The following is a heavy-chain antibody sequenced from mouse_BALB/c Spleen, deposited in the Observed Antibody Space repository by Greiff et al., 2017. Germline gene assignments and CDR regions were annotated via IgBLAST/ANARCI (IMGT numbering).Heavy chain of an antibody. D-gene: IGHD2-2*01. CDR2: IDPYYGGT. J-gene: IGHJ4*01. V-gene: IGHV1-39*01. Sequence: VHVKQSGPELEKPGASVKISCKASGYSFTGYNMNWVKQSNGKSLEWIGNIDPYYGGTSYNQKFKGKATLTVDKSSSTAYMQLKSLTSEDSAVYYCARSGRTGLRHYYYAMDYWGQGTSVTVSS. CDR1: GYSFTGYN. CDR3: ARSGRTGLRHYYYAMDY.